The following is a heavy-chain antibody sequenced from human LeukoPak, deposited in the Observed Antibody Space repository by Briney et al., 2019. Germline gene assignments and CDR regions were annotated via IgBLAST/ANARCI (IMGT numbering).Heavy chain of an antibody. V-gene: IGHV4-59*01. J-gene: IGHJ1*01. Sequence: SETLSLTCTVSGVSINSYSWNWIRQPPGKGLEWIGYIYHSGSTNYNPSLQSRVTISVDTSKNQFSLNLNSVTAADTAVYYCARGGAARLHFQNWGQGTLVTVSS. CDR2: IYHSGST. D-gene: IGHD6-6*01. CDR1: GVSINSYS. CDR3: ARGGAARLHFQN.